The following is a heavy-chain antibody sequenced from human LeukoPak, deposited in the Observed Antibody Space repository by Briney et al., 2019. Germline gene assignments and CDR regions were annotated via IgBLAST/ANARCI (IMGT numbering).Heavy chain of an antibody. D-gene: IGHD3-16*02. CDR2: ISGSDGST. CDR1: GFTFSSYA. J-gene: IGHJ4*02. CDR3: AKNEYVWGSYRYVYFDY. Sequence: GGSLRLSCAASGFTFSSYAMSWVRQAPGKGLEWVSAISGSDGSTYYADSVKGRFTISRDNSKNTLYLQMNSLRAEDTAVYYCAKNEYVWGSYRYVYFDYWGQGTLVTVSS. V-gene: IGHV3-23*01.